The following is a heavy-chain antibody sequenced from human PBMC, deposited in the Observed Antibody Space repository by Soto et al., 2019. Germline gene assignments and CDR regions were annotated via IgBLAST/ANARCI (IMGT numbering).Heavy chain of an antibody. CDR1: GYSFTSQY. CDR2: INPNGGST. Sequence: QVQLVQSGAEVKKPGASVKISCEASGYSFTSQYVHWVRQAPGQGLEWMGIINPNGGSTTYAQKCEGRDTMTRDTSTSTVYMGLSHPTFEDTAVYYCGREKWLRPGGGGTEPLDIWGQGTMVTVAS. V-gene: IGHV1-46*03. J-gene: IGHJ3*02. CDR3: GREKWLRPGGGGTEPLDI. D-gene: IGHD5-12*01.